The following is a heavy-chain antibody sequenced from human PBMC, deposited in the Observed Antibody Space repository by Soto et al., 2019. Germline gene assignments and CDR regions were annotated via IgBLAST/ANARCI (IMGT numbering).Heavy chain of an antibody. V-gene: IGHV3-23*01. CDR3: AKEWTHRRAFDS. J-gene: IGHJ4*02. D-gene: IGHD5-12*01. CDR1: GFTFRSYA. Sequence: EVLLLESGGGLVQPGGSLRLSCKASGFTFRSYAMSWVRHTPGKGLEWVSSISGSGDKTYYADSVKGRFTFSRDNSKNTLYLQMNSLRVEDTAVYYCAKEWTHRRAFDSWGQGTLVNVSS. CDR2: ISGSGDKT.